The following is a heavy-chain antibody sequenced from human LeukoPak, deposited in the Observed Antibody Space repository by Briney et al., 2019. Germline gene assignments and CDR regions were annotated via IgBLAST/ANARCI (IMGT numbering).Heavy chain of an antibody. CDR3: ARSGAVVPAASQGGFQH. V-gene: IGHV5-51*01. CDR1: GYSLTSYW. Sequence: GESLKISCKGSGYSLTSYWIGWVRQMPGKGLEWMGIIYPGDSDTRHSPSFQGQVTISADKSISTAYLQWSSLKASDAAMYYCARSGAVVPAASQGGFQHWGQGTLVTVSS. D-gene: IGHD2-2*01. CDR2: IYPGDSDT. J-gene: IGHJ1*01.